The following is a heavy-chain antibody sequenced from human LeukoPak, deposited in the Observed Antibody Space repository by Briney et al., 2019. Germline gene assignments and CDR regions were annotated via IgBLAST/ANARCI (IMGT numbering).Heavy chain of an antibody. D-gene: IGHD3-3*01. V-gene: IGHV4-34*01. CDR2: INHSGST. CDR3: ARGRGSTIFGVVIIRAYYFDY. Sequence: PSETLSLTCAVCGGSFSGYYWSWIRQPPGKGLEWIGEINHSGSTNYNPSLKSRVTISVDTSKNQFSLKLSSVTAADTAVYYCARGRGSTIFGVVIIRAYYFDYWGQGTLVTVSS. J-gene: IGHJ4*02. CDR1: GGSFSGYY.